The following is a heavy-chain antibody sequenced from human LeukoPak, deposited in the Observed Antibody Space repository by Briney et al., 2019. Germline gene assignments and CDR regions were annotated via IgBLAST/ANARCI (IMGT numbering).Heavy chain of an antibody. Sequence: GGSLRLSCAASGFTFSSYAMSWVRQAPGKGLKWVSAISGSGVTTYYADSVKGRFTISRDNSKNTLYLQVNSLRAEDTALYYCAKDRDYYLVGFFDYWGQGTLVTVSS. D-gene: IGHD3-10*01. CDR1: GFTFSSYA. J-gene: IGHJ4*02. CDR2: ISGSGVTT. V-gene: IGHV3-23*01. CDR3: AKDRDYYLVGFFDY.